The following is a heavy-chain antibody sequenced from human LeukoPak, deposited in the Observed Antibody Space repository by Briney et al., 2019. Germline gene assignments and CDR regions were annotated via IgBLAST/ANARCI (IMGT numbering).Heavy chain of an antibody. V-gene: IGHV3-30*03. Sequence: GGSLRLSCAASGFTFSSHGMHWVRQAPGKGLEWVAVISYDGSNKYYADSVKGRFTISRDNSKNTLYLQMNSLRAEDTAVYYCATLSGGGIAVAGPQPNTFDPWGQGTLVTVSS. CDR1: GFTFSSHG. CDR3: ATLSGGGIAVAGPQPNTFDP. CDR2: ISYDGSNK. D-gene: IGHD6-19*01. J-gene: IGHJ5*02.